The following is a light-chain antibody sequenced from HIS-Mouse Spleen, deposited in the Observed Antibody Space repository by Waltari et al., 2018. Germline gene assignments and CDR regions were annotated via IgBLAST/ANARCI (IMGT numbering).Light chain of an antibody. Sequence: SYELTPPPSVSVSPGQTARITCSGDALPKHYADWYQQKSGQAPVLVIYEDSKRPSGIPERFSGSRSGTMATLTISGAQVEDEADYYCYSTDSSCNHRVFGGGTKLTVL. CDR3: YSTDSSCNHRV. J-gene: IGLJ2*01. V-gene: IGLV3-10*01. CDR1: ALPKHY. CDR2: EDS.